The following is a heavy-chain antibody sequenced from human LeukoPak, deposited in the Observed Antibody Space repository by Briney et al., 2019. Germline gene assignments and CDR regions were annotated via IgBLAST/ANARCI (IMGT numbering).Heavy chain of an antibody. CDR3: ARTSGRAARPRYYYYYMDV. D-gene: IGHD6-6*01. CDR1: GGSISSSSYY. J-gene: IGHJ6*03. CDR2: IYYSGST. V-gene: IGHV4-39*07. Sequence: PSETLSLTCTVSGGSISSSSYYWGWIRQPPGKGLEWIGSIYYSGSTYYNPSLKSRVTISVDTSKNQFSLKLSSVTAADTAVYYCARTSGRAARPRYYYYYMDVWGKGTTVTVSS.